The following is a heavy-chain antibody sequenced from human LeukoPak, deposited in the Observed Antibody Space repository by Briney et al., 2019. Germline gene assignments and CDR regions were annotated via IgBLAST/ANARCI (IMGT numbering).Heavy chain of an antibody. D-gene: IGHD2-2*01. CDR1: GFTFSDYY. V-gene: IGHV3-11*01. CDR3: ARDPPLGDIVVVPAVFAGPPDY. Sequence: GGSLRLSCAASGFTFSDYYMSWIRQAPGKGLEWVSYISSSGSTIYYADSVKGRFTISRDNAKNSLYLQMNSLRAEDTAVYYCARDPPLGDIVVVPAVFAGPPDYWGQGTLVTVSS. CDR2: ISSSGSTI. J-gene: IGHJ4*02.